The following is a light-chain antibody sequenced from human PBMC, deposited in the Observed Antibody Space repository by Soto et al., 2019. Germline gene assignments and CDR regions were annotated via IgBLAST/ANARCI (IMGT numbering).Light chain of an antibody. Sequence: QSVLTQPPSGSGSPGQSVTISCTGTSSDVGGYNYVSWYQQHPGKAPKLMIYEVSTRPSGVPDRFSGSKSGNTASLTVSGLQAEDEADYCCSSYAGSNNGVFGTGTKVTGL. V-gene: IGLV2-8*01. J-gene: IGLJ1*01. CDR2: EVS. CDR1: SSDVGGYNY. CDR3: SSYAGSNNGV.